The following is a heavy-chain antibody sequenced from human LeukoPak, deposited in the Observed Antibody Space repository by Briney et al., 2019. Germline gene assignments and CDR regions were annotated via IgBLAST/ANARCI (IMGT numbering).Heavy chain of an antibody. CDR3: ARDSSGWYPVVY. D-gene: IGHD6-19*01. CDR2: ISSSSSYI. J-gene: IGHJ4*02. CDR1: GFTCSSYS. Sequence: PGGSLRLSCAASGFTCSSYSMNWVRQAQGKGLEWVSSISSSSSYIYYEDSVKGRFTISRDNAKNSLYLQMNSLRAEDTAVYYCARDSSGWYPVVYWGQGTLVTVSS. V-gene: IGHV3-21*01.